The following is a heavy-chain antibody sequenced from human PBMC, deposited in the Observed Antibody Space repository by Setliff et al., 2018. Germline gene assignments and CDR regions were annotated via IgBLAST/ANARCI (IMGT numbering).Heavy chain of an antibody. CDR2: IYYGGSA. CDR3: ARLRGAFDY. J-gene: IGHJ4*02. V-gene: IGHV4-39*07. D-gene: IGHD3-16*01. CDR1: GGSISSSNYY. Sequence: SETLSLTCTVSGGSISSSNYYWGWIRQPPGKGLEWIGNIYYGGSAYYNPSLKSRVTISVDTSKNQFSLKLSSVTAADTAMYYCARLRGAFDYWGQGTLVTVS.